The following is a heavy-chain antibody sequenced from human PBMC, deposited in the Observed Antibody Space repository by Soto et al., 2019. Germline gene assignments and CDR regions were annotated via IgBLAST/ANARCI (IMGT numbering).Heavy chain of an antibody. J-gene: IGHJ6*02. CDR1: GFTFSSYA. CDR2: INNSGGTT. V-gene: IGHV3-23*01. Sequence: EVQLLESGGDLVQSGGSLRLSCAASGFTFSSYAMSWVRQSPGKGLEWVSGINNSGGTTYYADSVKGRFTISRDNSKNTLYLQTNSLRAEDTAVYYCAKCDPARHYYFYYGMDVWGQGTTVTVSS. CDR3: AKCDPARHYYFYYGMDV.